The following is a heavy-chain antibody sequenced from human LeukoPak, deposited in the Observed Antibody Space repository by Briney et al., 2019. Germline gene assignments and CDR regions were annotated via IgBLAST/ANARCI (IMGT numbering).Heavy chain of an antibody. CDR1: GGSISGYY. V-gene: IGHV4-4*09. D-gene: IGHD1-26*01. Sequence: SETLSLTCTVSGGSISGYYWSWIRQPPGKGLEWIGYIYTSGSTNYNPSLKSRVTISVDTSKNQFSLKLSSVTAADTAVYYCARLKRVGATRKYNWFDPWGQGTLVTVSS. CDR2: IYTSGST. J-gene: IGHJ5*02. CDR3: ARLKRVGATRKYNWFDP.